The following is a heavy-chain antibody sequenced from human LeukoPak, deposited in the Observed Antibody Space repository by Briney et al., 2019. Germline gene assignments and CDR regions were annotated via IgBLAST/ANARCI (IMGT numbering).Heavy chain of an antibody. CDR1: GGSISSYY. Sequence: SETLSLTCTVSGGSISSYYWSWIRQPPGKGLEWIGYIYYSGSTNYNPSLKSRVTISVDTSKNQFSLKLSSVTAADTAVYYCARAGGVGYSANDYWGQGTLVTVSS. V-gene: IGHV4-59*01. D-gene: IGHD3-16*01. CDR2: IYYSGST. CDR3: ARAGGVGYSANDY. J-gene: IGHJ4*02.